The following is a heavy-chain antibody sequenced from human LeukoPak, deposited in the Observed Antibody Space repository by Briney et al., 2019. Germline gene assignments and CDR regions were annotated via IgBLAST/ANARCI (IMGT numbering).Heavy chain of an antibody. V-gene: IGHV3-23*01. Sequence: GGAQRLSCAVSGLTFKNFAMRWVRRARGKGLEWLAFTSGDEDGTHYADSVRGHFVISTDKSKKTSFLHMNSLRAEDTAVYYCTIDLMTGFSSGWHFGYWGQGTLASVSS. CDR3: TIDLMTGFSSGWHFGY. CDR1: GLTFKNFA. D-gene: IGHD6-19*01. CDR2: TSGDEDGT. J-gene: IGHJ4*02.